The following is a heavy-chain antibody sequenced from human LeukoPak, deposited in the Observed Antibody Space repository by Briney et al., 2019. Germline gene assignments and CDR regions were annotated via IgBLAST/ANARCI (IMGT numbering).Heavy chain of an antibody. Sequence: PETLSLTCTVSGGSISSYYWSWIRQPPGKGLEWIGYIHYSGSTNYNPSLKSRVTISVDTSKNQFSLKLSSVTAADTAVYYCARGLRYSSGRNWFDPWGQGTLVTVSS. CDR2: IHYSGST. J-gene: IGHJ5*02. V-gene: IGHV4-59*01. CDR1: GGSISSYY. CDR3: ARGLRYSSGRNWFDP. D-gene: IGHD6-19*01.